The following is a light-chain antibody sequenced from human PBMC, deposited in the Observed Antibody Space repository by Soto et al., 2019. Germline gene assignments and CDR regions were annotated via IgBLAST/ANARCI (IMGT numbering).Light chain of an antibody. Sequence: QSALTQPASVSGSPGQSITISCTGTSSDVGGYNYVSWYQQHPGKAPKLMIYEVSNGPSGVSNRFSGSKSGNTASLTISGLQAEDEADYYCSSYTSSSTPVVFGTGTKVTVL. V-gene: IGLV2-14*01. CDR1: SSDVGGYNY. CDR2: EVS. CDR3: SSYTSSSTPVV. J-gene: IGLJ1*01.